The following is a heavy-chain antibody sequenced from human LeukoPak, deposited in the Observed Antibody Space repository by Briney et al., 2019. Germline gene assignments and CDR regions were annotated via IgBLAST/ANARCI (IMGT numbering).Heavy chain of an antibody. Sequence: GGSLRLSCTASGFTFGDYAMSWFRQAPGKGLEGVGFIRSKAYGGTTEYAASVKGRFTISRDDSKSIAYLQMNSLKTEHTAMYYCTRYYYDSSGYYEEYYGMDVWGQGTTVTVSS. V-gene: IGHV3-49*03. CDR1: GFTFGDYA. D-gene: IGHD3-22*01. CDR3: TRYYYDSSGYYEEYYGMDV. J-gene: IGHJ6*02. CDR2: IRSKAYGGTT.